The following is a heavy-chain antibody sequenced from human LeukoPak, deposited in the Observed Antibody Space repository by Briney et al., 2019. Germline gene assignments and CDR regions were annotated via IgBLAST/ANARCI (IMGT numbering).Heavy chain of an antibody. CDR1: GFIFSSYA. Sequence: GGSLRLSCAASGFIFSSYAMSWVRQAPGKGLEWVSAISGSGGSTYYADSVKGRFTISRDNSKNTLYLQMNSLRAEDTAVYYCAKASAMIVVVSKHFDYWGQGTLVTVSS. CDR3: AKASAMIVVVSKHFDY. CDR2: ISGSGGST. V-gene: IGHV3-23*01. J-gene: IGHJ4*02. D-gene: IGHD3-22*01.